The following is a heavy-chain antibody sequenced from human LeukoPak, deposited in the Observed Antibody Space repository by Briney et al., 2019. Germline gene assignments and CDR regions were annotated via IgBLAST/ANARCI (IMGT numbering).Heavy chain of an antibody. CDR3: ARFTQLVKNWFDP. Sequence: PSETLSLTCAVSGGSISSSNWWSWVRQPPGKGLEWIGEIYHSGSTNYNPSLKSRVTISVDKSKNQFPLKLSSVTAADTALYYCARFTQLVKNWFDPGGQGTLATVSS. J-gene: IGHJ5*02. CDR2: IYHSGST. CDR1: GGSISSSNW. V-gene: IGHV4-4*02. D-gene: IGHD6-13*01.